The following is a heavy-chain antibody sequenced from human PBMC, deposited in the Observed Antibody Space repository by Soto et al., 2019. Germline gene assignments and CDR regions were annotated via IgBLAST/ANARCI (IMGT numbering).Heavy chain of an antibody. CDR1: GLTFSSYA. CDR2: ISGSGIST. CDR3: ASLGYCSGGSCYEDWYFDL. Sequence: GGSLRLSCAASGLTFSSYAMSWVRQAPGKGLEWVSGISGSGISTYYADSVKGRFTISRDNSKNTLYLQMNSLRAEDTAVYYCASLGYCSGGSCYEDWYFDLWGRGTLVTVSS. D-gene: IGHD2-15*01. J-gene: IGHJ2*01. V-gene: IGHV3-23*01.